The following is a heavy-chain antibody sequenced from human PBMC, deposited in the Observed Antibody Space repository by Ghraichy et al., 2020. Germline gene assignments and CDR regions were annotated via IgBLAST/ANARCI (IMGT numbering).Heavy chain of an antibody. CDR1: GFTFSRFW. D-gene: IGHD1-26*01. CDR3: ASRPLNDYYYGVFDY. J-gene: IGHJ4*02. Sequence: GGSLRLSCATSGFTFSRFWMSWVRQAPGKGLEWVANIKQDGSEKYYVDSVKGRFTISRDNAKNSLYLQMDSLRAEDTAVYYCASRPLNDYYYGVFDYWGQGTLVTVSS. CDR2: IKQDGSEK. V-gene: IGHV3-7*01.